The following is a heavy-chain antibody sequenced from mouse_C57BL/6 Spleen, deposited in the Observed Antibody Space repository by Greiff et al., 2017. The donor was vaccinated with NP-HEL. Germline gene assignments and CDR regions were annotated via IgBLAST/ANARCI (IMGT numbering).Heavy chain of an antibody. J-gene: IGHJ4*01. V-gene: IGHV1-52*01. CDR2: IDPSDSET. Sequence: VQLQQPGAELVRPGSSVKLSCKASGYTFTSYWMHWVKQRPIQGLEWIGNIDPSDSETHYNQKFKDKATLTVDKSSSTAYMQLSSLTSEDSAVYYCARSNYGYAMDYWGQGTSVTVSS. CDR1: GYTFTSYW. D-gene: IGHD2-5*01. CDR3: ARSNYGYAMDY.